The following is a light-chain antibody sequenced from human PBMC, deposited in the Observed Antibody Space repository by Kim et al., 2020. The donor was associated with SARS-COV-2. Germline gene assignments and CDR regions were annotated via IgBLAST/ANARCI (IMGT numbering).Light chain of an antibody. CDR3: QQANTFPLT. V-gene: IGKV1-12*01. CDR2: GAS. Sequence: ASIGDRITITCRASESISTWLAWYKQTPGKAPKLLIYGASTLQGGVPSRFSGGGSGTHFTLTISSLQPEDFATYFCQQANTFPLTFGGGTKVDIK. CDR1: ESISTW. J-gene: IGKJ4*01.